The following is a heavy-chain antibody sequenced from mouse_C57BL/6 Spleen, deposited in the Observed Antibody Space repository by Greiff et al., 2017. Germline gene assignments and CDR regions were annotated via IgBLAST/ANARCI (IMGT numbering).Heavy chain of an antibody. V-gene: IGHV1-42*01. CDR3: ARAGYYGGFAY. Sequence: VQLKESGPELVKPGASVKISCKASGYSFTGYYMNWVKQSPEKSLEWIGEINPSTGGTTYNQKFKAKATLTVDKSSSTAYMQLKSLTSEDSVVYYCARAGYYGGFAYWGQGTLVTVSA. CDR2: INPSTGGT. CDR1: GYSFTGYY. J-gene: IGHJ3*01. D-gene: IGHD1-2*01.